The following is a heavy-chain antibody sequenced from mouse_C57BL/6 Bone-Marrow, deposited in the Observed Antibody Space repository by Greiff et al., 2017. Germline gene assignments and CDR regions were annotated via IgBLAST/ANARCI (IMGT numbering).Heavy chain of an antibody. CDR1: GFNINDDY. Sequence: VQLQQSGAELVRPGASVKLSCTASGFNINDDYMHWVKQRPEQGLEWIGWIDPENGDTEYASKFKGKATITADTSSNTAYLQLSRLTREDTAVYYGSTPHNGSSCGFADWGQGTLVTVSA. D-gene: IGHD1-1*01. J-gene: IGHJ3*01. CDR2: IDPENGDT. V-gene: IGHV14-4*01. CDR3: STPHNGSSCGFAD.